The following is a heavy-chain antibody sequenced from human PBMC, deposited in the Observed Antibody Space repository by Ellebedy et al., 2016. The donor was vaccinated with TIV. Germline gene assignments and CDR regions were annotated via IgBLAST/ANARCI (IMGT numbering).Heavy chain of an antibody. Sequence: MPSETLSLTCTVSGASLRSYYWSWIRQPPGKGLEWLGYIFYSGSTNSNPSLKSRVTISVDTPKKQFSLKMSSVTAADTAVYYCARAFQYSSGWAFDYWGQGTLVTVSS. D-gene: IGHD6-19*01. CDR1: GASLRSYY. J-gene: IGHJ4*02. CDR2: IFYSGST. V-gene: IGHV4-59*12. CDR3: ARAFQYSSGWAFDY.